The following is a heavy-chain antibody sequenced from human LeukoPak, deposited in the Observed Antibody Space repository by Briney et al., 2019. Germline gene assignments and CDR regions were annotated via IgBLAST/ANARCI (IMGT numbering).Heavy chain of an antibody. J-gene: IGHJ6*02. CDR1: GFTVSSNY. Sequence: GGSLRLSCAASGFTVSSNYMSWVRQAPGKGLEWVSVIYSGGSTYYADSVKGRFTISRDNSKNTLYLQMNSLRAEDTAVYYCARERAELLWFGEYYYYGMDVWGQGTMVTVSS. D-gene: IGHD3-10*01. V-gene: IGHV3-53*01. CDR3: ARERAELLWFGEYYYYGMDV. CDR2: IYSGGST.